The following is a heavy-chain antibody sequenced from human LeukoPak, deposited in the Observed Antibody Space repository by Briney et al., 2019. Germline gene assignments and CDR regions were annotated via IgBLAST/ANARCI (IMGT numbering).Heavy chain of an antibody. CDR3: ARDRVAWFDP. CDR1: GGSISSYY. Sequence: TSETLSLTCTVSGGSISSYYWSWIRQPAGKGLEWIGRIYTSGSTNYNPSLKSRVTISVDTSKSQFSLKLSSVTAADTAVYYCARDRVAWFDPWGQGTLVTVSS. CDR2: IYTSGST. V-gene: IGHV4-4*07. J-gene: IGHJ5*02.